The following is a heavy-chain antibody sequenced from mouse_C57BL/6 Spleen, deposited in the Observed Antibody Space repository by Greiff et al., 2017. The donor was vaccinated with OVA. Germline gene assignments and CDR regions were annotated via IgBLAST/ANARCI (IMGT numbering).Heavy chain of an antibody. CDR3: AREGWLLLRYFDY. Sequence: VKLMESDAELVKPGASVKISCKVSGYTFTDHTIHWMKQRPEQGLEWIGYIYPRDGSTKYNEKFKGKATLTADKSSSTAYMQLNSLTSEDSAVYFCAREGWLLLRYFDYWGQGTTLTVSS. D-gene: IGHD2-3*01. CDR1: GYTFTDHT. V-gene: IGHV1-78*01. CDR2: IYPRDGST. J-gene: IGHJ2*01.